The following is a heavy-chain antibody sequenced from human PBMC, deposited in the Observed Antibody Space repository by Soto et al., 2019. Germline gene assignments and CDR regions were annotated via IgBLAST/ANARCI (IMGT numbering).Heavy chain of an antibody. CDR1: GGSISSGGYY. J-gene: IGHJ5*02. CDR3: ARTLHCSGGSCYPGSWFDP. Sequence: SETLSLTCTVSGGSISSGGYYWSWIRQHPGKGLEWIGYIYYSGSTYYNPSLKSRVTISVDTSKNQFSLKLSSVTAADTAVYYCARTLHCSGGSCYPGSWFDPWGQGTLVTVSS. D-gene: IGHD2-15*01. V-gene: IGHV4-31*03. CDR2: IYYSGST.